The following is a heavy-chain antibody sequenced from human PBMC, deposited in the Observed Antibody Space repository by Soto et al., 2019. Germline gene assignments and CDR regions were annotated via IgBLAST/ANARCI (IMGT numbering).Heavy chain of an antibody. D-gene: IGHD7-27*01. CDR1: GGAIDRGGYY. Sequence: KPSETLSLTCKVSGGAIDRGGYYWCWIRQHPGKGLEWIGHIYYTGSAYYKPSLKSRVSMSIDTSQNQFSLELISVTAADTAVYYCARVGTSYARRGLDVWGQGTTVTVS. CDR3: ARVGTSYARRGLDV. V-gene: IGHV4-31*03. CDR2: IYYTGSA. J-gene: IGHJ6*02.